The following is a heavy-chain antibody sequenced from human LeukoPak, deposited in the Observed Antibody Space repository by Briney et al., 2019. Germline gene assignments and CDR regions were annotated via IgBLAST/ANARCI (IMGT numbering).Heavy chain of an antibody. CDR1: GYTLTELS. J-gene: IGHJ5*02. CDR3: ATGGSSWYTWFDP. Sequence: ASVKVSCKVSGYTLTELSMHWVRQAPGKGLERMGGFDPEDGETIYAQKFQGRVTMTEDTSTDTAYMELSSLRSEDTAVYYCATGGSSWYTWFDPWGQGTLVTVSS. D-gene: IGHD6-13*01. CDR2: FDPEDGET. V-gene: IGHV1-24*01.